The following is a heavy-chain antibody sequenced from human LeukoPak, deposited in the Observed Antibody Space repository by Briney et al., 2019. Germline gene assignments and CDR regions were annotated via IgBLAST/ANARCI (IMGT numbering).Heavy chain of an antibody. J-gene: IGHJ3*02. CDR2: INHSGST. CDR1: GGSFSGYY. CDR3: ARDLKAPMTTVTADAFDI. Sequence: SETLSLTCAVYGGSFSGYYWSWIRQPPGKGLEWIGEINHSGSTNYNPSLKSRVTISVGKSKNQFSLKLSSVTAADTAVYYCARDLKAPMTTVTADAFDIWGQGTMVTVSS. V-gene: IGHV4-34*01. D-gene: IGHD4-17*01.